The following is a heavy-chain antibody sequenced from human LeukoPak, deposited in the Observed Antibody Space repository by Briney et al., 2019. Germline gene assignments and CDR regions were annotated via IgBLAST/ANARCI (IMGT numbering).Heavy chain of an antibody. CDR2: ISSSSSYI. Sequence: GGSLRLSCPASGFTFSSYSMNWVRQAPGKGLEWVSSISSSSSYIYYADSVKGRFTISRDNAKNSLYLQMNSLRAEDTAVYYCARDLRPDSSGYYRGSDYWGQGTLVTVSS. D-gene: IGHD3-22*01. J-gene: IGHJ4*02. CDR1: GFTFSSYS. CDR3: ARDLRPDSSGYYRGSDY. V-gene: IGHV3-21*01.